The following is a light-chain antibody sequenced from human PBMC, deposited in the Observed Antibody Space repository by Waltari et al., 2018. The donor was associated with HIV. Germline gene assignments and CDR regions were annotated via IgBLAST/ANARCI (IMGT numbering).Light chain of an antibody. V-gene: IGLV2-23*02. Sequence: QSALTQPASVSGSPGKSITISCTGTIRDVGGYNYVSWYQQHPGKAPKLMIYDVSKRPSGVSNRFSGSKSGNTASLTISVLQAEDEADYYCCSYAGSSTSYVFGTGTKVTVL. CDR2: DVS. CDR3: CSYAGSSTSYV. J-gene: IGLJ1*01. CDR1: IRDVGGYNY.